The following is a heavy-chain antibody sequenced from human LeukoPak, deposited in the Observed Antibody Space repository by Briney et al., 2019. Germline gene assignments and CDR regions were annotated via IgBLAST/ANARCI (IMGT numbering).Heavy chain of an antibody. CDR3: AKDLGIYGYSGYDFAFDY. CDR2: ISGSGGST. D-gene: IGHD5-12*01. V-gene: IGHV3-23*01. J-gene: IGHJ4*02. CDR1: GFTFSSYA. Sequence: GGSLRLSCAASGFTFSSYAMSWVRQAPGKGLEWVSAISGSGGSTYYADSVKGRFTISRDNSKNTLYLQMNSLRAEDTAVYYCAKDLGIYGYSGYDFAFDYWGQGTLVTVSS.